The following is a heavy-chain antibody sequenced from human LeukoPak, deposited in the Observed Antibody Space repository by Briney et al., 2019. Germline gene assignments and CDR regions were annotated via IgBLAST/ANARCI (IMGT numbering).Heavy chain of an antibody. D-gene: IGHD6-6*01. V-gene: IGHV3-21*06. CDR3: ARGTRASSSLSDY. CDR1: GFTFSNTN. Sequence: KPGGSLRPSCAASGFTFSNTNMNWVRQAPGKGLKWVSFISASSNYIYYADSVKGRFTISRDNAQNSLYLQMNSLRAEDTAVYFCARGTRASSSLSDYWGQGSLVTVSS. CDR2: ISASSNYI. J-gene: IGHJ4*02.